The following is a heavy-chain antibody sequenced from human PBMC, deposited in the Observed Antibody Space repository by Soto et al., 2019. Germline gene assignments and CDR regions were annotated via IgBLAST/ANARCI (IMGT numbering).Heavy chain of an antibody. CDR3: ARVGRANIVVVPAASGTRGYFDY. J-gene: IGHJ4*02. CDR1: GGSFSGYY. Sequence: SETLSLTCPVYGGSFSGYYWSWIRQPPGKGLEWIGEINHSGSTNYNPSLKSRVTISVDTSKNQFSLKLSSVTAADTAVYYCARVGRANIVVVPAASGTRGYFDYWGQGTLVTVSS. CDR2: INHSGST. D-gene: IGHD2-2*01. V-gene: IGHV4-34*01.